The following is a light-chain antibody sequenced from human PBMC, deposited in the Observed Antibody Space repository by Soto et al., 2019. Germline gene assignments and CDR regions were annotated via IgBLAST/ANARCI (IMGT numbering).Light chain of an antibody. J-gene: IGKJ1*01. Sequence: DIQLTQSPSSLSSSVGDRVTITCRASQSISTSLNWYQQKPGKAPDLMIFTSSNLESGVPSRFSCSGSGTDFTLTISSLQPEDFATYFCQQGYSRPRTFGQGTMVEIK. CDR1: QSISTS. CDR3: QQGYSRPRT. V-gene: IGKV1-39*01. CDR2: TSS.